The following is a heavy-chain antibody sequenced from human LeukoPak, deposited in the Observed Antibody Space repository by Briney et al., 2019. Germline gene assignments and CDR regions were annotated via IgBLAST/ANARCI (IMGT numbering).Heavy chain of an antibody. CDR3: ARAHSIELPSSEYYFDY. Sequence: GESLKISCKGSGYSFTSYWIGWVRQMPGKGLEWMGIIYPGDSDTRYSPSFQGQVTISADKSISTAYLQWSSLKASDTAMYCCARAHSIELPSSEYYFDYWGQGTLVTVSS. D-gene: IGHD2/OR15-2a*01. CDR2: IYPGDSDT. J-gene: IGHJ4*02. CDR1: GYSFTSYW. V-gene: IGHV5-51*01.